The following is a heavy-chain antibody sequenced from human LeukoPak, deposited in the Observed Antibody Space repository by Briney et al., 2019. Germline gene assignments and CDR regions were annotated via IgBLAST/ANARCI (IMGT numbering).Heavy chain of an antibody. CDR2: ISGSATTT. V-gene: IGHV3-11*04. CDR1: GFTFSDYY. Sequence: GGSLRLSCAASGFTFSDYYMSWIRQAPGKGLEWVSFISGSATTTYYVDSVKGRFTLSRDNAKNSLYLQMNSLRAEDTAVYYCARDLGVVQGVFTLDYWGQGTLVTVSS. D-gene: IGHD3-10*01. CDR3: ARDLGVVQGVFTLDY. J-gene: IGHJ4*02.